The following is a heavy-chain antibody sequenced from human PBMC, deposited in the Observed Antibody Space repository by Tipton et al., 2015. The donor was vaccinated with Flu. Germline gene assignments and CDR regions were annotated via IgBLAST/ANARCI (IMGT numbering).Heavy chain of an antibody. CDR2: IKSKTDGGTT. CDR3: TTDPIVRGVNGDWFDP. J-gene: IGHJ5*02. Sequence: SLRLSCAASGFTFSNAWMSWVRQAPGKGLEWVGRIKSKTDGGTTDYAAPVKGRFTISRDDSKNTLYLQMNSLKTEDTAVYYCTTDPIVRGVNGDWFDPWGQGTLVTVSS. D-gene: IGHD3-10*01. V-gene: IGHV3-15*01. CDR1: GFTFSNAW.